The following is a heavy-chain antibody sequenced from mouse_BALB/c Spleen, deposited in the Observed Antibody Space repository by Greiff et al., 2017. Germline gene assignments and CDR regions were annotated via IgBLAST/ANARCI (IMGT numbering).Heavy chain of an antibody. CDR2: INPYNGAT. D-gene: IGHD2-14*01. J-gene: IGHJ2*01. V-gene: IGHV1-31*01. CDR1: GYSFTGYY. Sequence: VQLQQSGPELVKPGASVKISCKASGYSFTGYYMHWVKQSHVKSLEWIGRINPYNGATSYNQNFKDKASLTVDKSSSTAYMELHSLTSEDSAVYYCARPYRYDVFDYWGQGTTLTVSA. CDR3: ARPYRYDVFDY.